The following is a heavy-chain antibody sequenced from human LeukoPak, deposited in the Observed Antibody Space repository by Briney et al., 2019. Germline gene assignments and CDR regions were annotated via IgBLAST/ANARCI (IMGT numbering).Heavy chain of an antibody. J-gene: IGHJ3*01. CDR3: ARSHMYGDYGEDD. CDR1: GFTFNTYG. D-gene: IGHD2-21*01. Sequence: GGSLRLSCAASGFTFNTYGMNWFRQAPGRGLEWISYINSVGGTTFYGDSVKGRFTISRDNANNTLYLQMNSLRAEDAATYYCARSHMYGDYGEDDWGHGTLVAVSS. V-gene: IGHV3-48*03. CDR2: INSVGGTT.